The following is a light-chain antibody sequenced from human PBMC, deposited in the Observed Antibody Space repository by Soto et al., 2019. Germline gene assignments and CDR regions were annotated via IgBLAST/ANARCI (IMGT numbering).Light chain of an antibody. CDR2: GNS. V-gene: IGLV1-40*01. J-gene: IGLJ2*01. CDR1: SSNIGAGYD. CDR3: AAWDVSVSVLV. Sequence: QLVLTQPPSVSGAPGQRVTISCTGSSSNIGAGYDVHWYQQLPGTAPKLLIYGNSNRPSGVPDRFSGSKSGTSASLAITGLQAEDEADYYCAAWDVSVSVLVFGGGTKLTVL.